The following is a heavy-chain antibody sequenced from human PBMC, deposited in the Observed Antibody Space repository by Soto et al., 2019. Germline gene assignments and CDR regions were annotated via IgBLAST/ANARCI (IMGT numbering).Heavy chain of an antibody. Sequence: QVPLVQSGAEVKKPGSSVKVACKASGGTFSSYTISWVRQAPGQGLEWMGRIIPILGIANYAQKFQGRVTITADKSTCTAYMELSSLRSEDTAVYYCARTTGHGVTTGYYFAYWGQGTLVTGSS. CDR3: ARTTGHGVTTGYYFAY. J-gene: IGHJ4*02. CDR1: GGTFSSYT. V-gene: IGHV1-69*02. D-gene: IGHD4-17*01. CDR2: IIPILGIA.